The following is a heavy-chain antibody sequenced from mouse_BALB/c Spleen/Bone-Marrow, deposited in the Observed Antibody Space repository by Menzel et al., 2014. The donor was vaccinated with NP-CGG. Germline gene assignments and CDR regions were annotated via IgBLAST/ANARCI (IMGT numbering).Heavy chain of an antibody. D-gene: IGHD1-1*01. CDR3: AREVLRDYFDY. CDR1: GFAFSSCD. Sequence: EVHLVESGGGLVKPGGSLKLSCAASGFAFSSCDMSWVRQTPEKRLEWVAYISSGGGSTYYPDTVKGRFTISRDNAKNTLYLQMSSLKSEDTAMYYCAREVLRDYFDYWGQGTTLTVSS. CDR2: ISSGGGST. J-gene: IGHJ2*01. V-gene: IGHV5-12-1*01.